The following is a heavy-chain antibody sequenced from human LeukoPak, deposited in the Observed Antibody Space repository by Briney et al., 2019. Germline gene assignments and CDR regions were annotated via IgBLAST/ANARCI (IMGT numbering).Heavy chain of an antibody. D-gene: IGHD3-10*01. Sequence: GGSLRLSCAASGFTFSSYGMHWGRHAPGKGLEWGAFIRSEGSNKYYADSVKGRFTISRDNSKNTLYLQMNSLRAEDTAVYYCANQGKIYYGSGSSPLAIYYYMDVWGKGTTVTISS. V-gene: IGHV3-30*02. CDR1: GFTFSSYG. J-gene: IGHJ6*03. CDR2: IRSEGSNK. CDR3: ANQGKIYYGSGSSPLAIYYYMDV.